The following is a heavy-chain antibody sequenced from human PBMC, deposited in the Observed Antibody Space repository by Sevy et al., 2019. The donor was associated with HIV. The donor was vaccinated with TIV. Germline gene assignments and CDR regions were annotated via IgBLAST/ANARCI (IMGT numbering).Heavy chain of an antibody. D-gene: IGHD1-26*01. V-gene: IGHV1-2*02. CDR3: ARGGILFLIVSFDY. J-gene: IGHJ4*02. Sequence: ASVKVSCKASGHTFTGDYVHWVRQAPGQGLEWMGWIKPNSGGTNYSQKFQGRVTMTSDTSISTAYLDLSRLTSDDTAIYYCARGGILFLIVSFDYWGQGTRVTVSS. CDR2: IKPNSGGT. CDR1: GHTFTGDY.